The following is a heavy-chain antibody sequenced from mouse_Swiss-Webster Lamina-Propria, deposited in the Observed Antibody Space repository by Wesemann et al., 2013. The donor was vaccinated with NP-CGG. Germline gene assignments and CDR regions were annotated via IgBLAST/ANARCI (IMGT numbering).Heavy chain of an antibody. J-gene: IGHJ2*01. D-gene: IGHD2-1*01. CDR2: NGAT. Sequence: NGATGYNQKFKSKATLTVDKSSSTAYMELHSLTSEDSAVYYCARCTFYYGDYFDYWGQGTTLTVSS. V-gene: IGHV1-26*01. CDR3: ARCTFYYGDYFDY.